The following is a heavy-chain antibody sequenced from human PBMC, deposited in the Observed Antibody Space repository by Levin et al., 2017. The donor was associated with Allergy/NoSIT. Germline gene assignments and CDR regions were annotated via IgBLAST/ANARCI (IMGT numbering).Heavy chain of an antibody. V-gene: IGHV3-74*01. D-gene: IGHD3-10*01. J-gene: IGHJ4*02. CDR3: ARGRGSGSSDY. Sequence: PGESLKISCAASGFTFSSYWMHWVRQAPGKGLVWVSRINSDGSSTNYADSVKGRFTISRDNAKNTLYLQMNSLRAEDTAVYYCARGRGSGSSDYWGQGTLVTVSS. CDR1: GFTFSSYW. CDR2: INSDGSST.